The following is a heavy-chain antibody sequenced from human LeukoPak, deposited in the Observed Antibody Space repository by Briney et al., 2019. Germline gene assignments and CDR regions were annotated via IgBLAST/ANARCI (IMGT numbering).Heavy chain of an antibody. J-gene: IGHJ5*02. CDR2: IGRSATKI. D-gene: IGHD5-24*01. CDR1: GFNLNYLG. CDR3: AKAEKRWLQLCSFDL. Sequence: PGGALRLPLLGPGFNLNYLGFNRGPPASRVGVGWVLYIGRSATKIFYADSVKGRFTISRDNAKNSLYLEMSSLRAEDTALYYCAKAEKRWLQLCSFDLWGQGTLVSVSS. V-gene: IGHV3-48*01.